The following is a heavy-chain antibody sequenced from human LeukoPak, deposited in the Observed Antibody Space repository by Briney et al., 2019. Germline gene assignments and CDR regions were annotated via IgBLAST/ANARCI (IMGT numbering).Heavy chain of an antibody. J-gene: IGHJ4*02. CDR2: ISSSGNYI. D-gene: IGHD6-6*01. Sequence: PGRSLRLSCAASGFTFSSYSMNWVRQAPGKGLEWVSSISSSGNYIYYADSVKGRFTISRDNAKNSLYLQMNSLRAEDTAVYYCARKTIYSSSSFADYWGQGTLVTVSS. V-gene: IGHV3-21*01. CDR1: GFTFSSYS. CDR3: ARKTIYSSSSFADY.